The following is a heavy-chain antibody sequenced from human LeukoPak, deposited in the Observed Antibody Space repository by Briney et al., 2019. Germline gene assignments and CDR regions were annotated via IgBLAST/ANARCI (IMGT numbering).Heavy chain of an antibody. CDR3: ARAIYGGPFDY. V-gene: IGHV3-7*01. CDR1: GLTFSNSW. Sequence: GGSLRLSCAGSGLTFSNSWMSWVRQAPGKGLEFVANIKADGSEKHYVDSVKGRFTIYRDNGENSVYLQMNSLRAEDTAVYYCARAIYGGPFDYWGQGTLVTVSS. J-gene: IGHJ4*02. CDR2: IKADGSEK. D-gene: IGHD4-17*01.